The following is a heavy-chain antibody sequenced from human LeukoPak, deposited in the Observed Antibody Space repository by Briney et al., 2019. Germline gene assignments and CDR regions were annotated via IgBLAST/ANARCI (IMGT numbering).Heavy chain of an antibody. V-gene: IGHV4-59*01. J-gene: IGHJ5*02. CDR3: ARHPEGFPKFDP. CDR2: IYYSGSI. CDR1: GGSISSYY. Sequence: SETLSLTCTVSGGSISSYYWSWIRQPPGKGLEWIGYIYYSGSINYNPSLKSRVTISVDTSKNQFSLKLSSVTAADTAVYYCARHPEGFPKFDPWGQGTLVTVSS. D-gene: IGHD1-14*01.